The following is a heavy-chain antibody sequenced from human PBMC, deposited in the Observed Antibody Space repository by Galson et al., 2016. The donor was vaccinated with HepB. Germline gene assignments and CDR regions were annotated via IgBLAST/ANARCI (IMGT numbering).Heavy chain of an antibody. Sequence: SVKVSCKASGGTFSGYTISWVRQAPGQGLEWIGEMIPIFGTANYAEKFQGSVTLIADESTNTAYMELSSLRSDDTAVYYCVRDVTGGTAAGYYFDPWGQGTLVTVSS. D-gene: IGHD6-13*01. J-gene: IGHJ5*02. CDR1: GGTFSGYT. V-gene: IGHV1-69*13. CDR2: MIPIFGTA. CDR3: VRDVTGGTAAGYYFDP.